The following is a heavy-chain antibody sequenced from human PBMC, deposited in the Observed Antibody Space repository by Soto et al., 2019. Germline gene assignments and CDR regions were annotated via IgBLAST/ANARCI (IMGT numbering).Heavy chain of an antibody. J-gene: IGHJ4*02. CDR1: GFTFTSSA. CDR2: IVVGSGNT. CDR3: ATSGRITMVRGVMNDFDY. D-gene: IGHD3-10*01. V-gene: IGHV1-58*01. Sequence: SVKVSCKASGFTFTSSAVQWVRQARGQRLEWIGWIVVGSGNTNYAQKFQERVTMTKDMSTSTAYMELSSLRSEDTAVYYCATSGRITMVRGVMNDFDYWGQGTLVTVSS.